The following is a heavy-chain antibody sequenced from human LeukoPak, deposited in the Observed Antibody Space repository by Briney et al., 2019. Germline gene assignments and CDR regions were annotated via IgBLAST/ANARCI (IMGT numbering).Heavy chain of an antibody. CDR3: AELGITMIGGV. CDR1: GFNFSSYE. J-gene: IGHJ6*04. CDR2: ISSSGSTI. D-gene: IGHD3-10*02. V-gene: IGHV3-48*03. Sequence: GGSLRLSCAASGFNFSSYEMNWVRQAPGKGLEWVSYISSSGSTIYYADSVKGRFTISRDNAKNSLYLQMNSLRVEDTAVYYCAELGITMIGGVWGKGTTVTISS.